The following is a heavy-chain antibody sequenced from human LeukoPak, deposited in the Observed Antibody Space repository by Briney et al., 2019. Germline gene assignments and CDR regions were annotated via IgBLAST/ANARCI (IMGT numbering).Heavy chain of an antibody. CDR2: ISGSGGST. CDR3: AKVYTYGDS. CDR1: GFTFSIYS. J-gene: IGHJ4*02. Sequence: GGSLRLSCAASGFTFSIYSMNWVRQAPGKGLEWVSSISGSGGSTYDADSVKGRFTISRDNSKNTLYLQMNSLRAEDTAVYYCAKVYTYGDSWGQGTLVTVSS. V-gene: IGHV3-23*01. D-gene: IGHD5-18*01.